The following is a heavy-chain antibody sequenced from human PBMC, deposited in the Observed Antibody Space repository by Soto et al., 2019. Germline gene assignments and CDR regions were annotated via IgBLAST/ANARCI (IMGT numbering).Heavy chain of an antibody. CDR3: ARYSGYDLDY. V-gene: IGHV4-59*01. CDR1: GGSISSYY. D-gene: IGHD5-12*01. CDR2: IYYSGST. J-gene: IGHJ4*02. Sequence: SETLSLTCTASGGSISSYYWSWIRQPPGKGLEWIGYIYYSGSTNYNPSLKSRVTISVDTSKNQFSLKLSSVTAADTAVYYCARYSGYDLDYWGQGTLVTVSS.